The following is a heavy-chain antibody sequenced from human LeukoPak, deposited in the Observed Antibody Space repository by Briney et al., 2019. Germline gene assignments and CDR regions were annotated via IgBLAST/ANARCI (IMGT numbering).Heavy chain of an antibody. D-gene: IGHD3-10*01. V-gene: IGHV1-24*01. Sequence: ASVKVSCKVSRYTLTELSMHWVRQAPGKGLEWMGGFDPEDGETIYAQKFQGRVTMTEDTSTDTAYMELSSLRSEDTAVYYCATEGRQLLWYDYWGQGTLVTVSS. CDR1: RYTLTELS. J-gene: IGHJ4*02. CDR2: FDPEDGET. CDR3: ATEGRQLLWYDY.